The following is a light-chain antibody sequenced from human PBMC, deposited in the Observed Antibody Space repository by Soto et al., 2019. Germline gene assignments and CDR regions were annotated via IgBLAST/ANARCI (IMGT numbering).Light chain of an antibody. CDR3: QQYNNWPAGT. J-gene: IGKJ2*02. Sequence: EIVMTQSPATLSVSPGERATLSCRASQSVSSNLAWYQQKPGQAPRLLISGASTRATGIPARFSGSGSGTEFTLTISSLQSEDFAVYYCQQYNNWPAGTFGQGTNLEIK. CDR2: GAS. CDR1: QSVSSN. V-gene: IGKV3-15*01.